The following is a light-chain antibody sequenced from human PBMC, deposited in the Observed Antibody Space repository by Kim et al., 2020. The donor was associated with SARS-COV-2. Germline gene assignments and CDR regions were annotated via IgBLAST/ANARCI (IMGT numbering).Light chain of an antibody. CDR1: QRLSAF. CDR2: AAS. Sequence: DIQLTQSPPSLSASFGDRVTITCRAGQRLSAFVNWYQQKAGKPPKLLITAASKLQSGVPSRFSGSASGTDVILTISSLQLEDSATYYCQQSYSTPTFGPGTKVDIK. V-gene: IGKV1-39*01. CDR3: QQSYSTPT. J-gene: IGKJ1*01.